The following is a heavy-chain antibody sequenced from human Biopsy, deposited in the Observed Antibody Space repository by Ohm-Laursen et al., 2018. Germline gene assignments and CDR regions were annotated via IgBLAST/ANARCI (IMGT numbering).Heavy chain of an antibody. J-gene: IGHJ5*02. CDR1: GGSIRSNAFY. D-gene: IGHD3-3*01. Sequence: TLSLTCTVSGGSIRSNAFYWGWIRQPPGKGLEWIGGISYRGTTSYNPSVNSRVAISLDTSKNQLSLSLNSVTAADTAVFYWARLRGGVVINYSWFDPWGQGILVTVSS. CDR2: ISYRGTT. CDR3: ARLRGGVVINYSWFDP. V-gene: IGHV4-39*01.